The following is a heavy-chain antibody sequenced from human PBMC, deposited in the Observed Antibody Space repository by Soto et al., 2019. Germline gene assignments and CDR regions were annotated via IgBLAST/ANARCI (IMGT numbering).Heavy chain of an antibody. V-gene: IGHV4-34*01. CDR2: IDHSGTS. CDR3: ASMFYYDNSGTRDF. CDR1: GASFSGFH. J-gene: IGHJ4*02. D-gene: IGHD3-22*01. Sequence: ASETLSLTCAVYGASFSGFHWSWIRQPPGKGLEWIGEIDHSGTSNYNPSLKSRVIIPVDTSKNHLSLKVKSVTAADTALYYCASMFYYDNSGTRDFWGQGTLVTVSS.